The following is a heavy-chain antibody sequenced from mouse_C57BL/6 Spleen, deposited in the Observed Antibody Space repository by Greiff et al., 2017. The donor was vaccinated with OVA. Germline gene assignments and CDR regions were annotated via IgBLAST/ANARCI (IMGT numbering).Heavy chain of an antibody. V-gene: IGHV1-12*01. CDR2: IYPGNGDT. J-gene: IGHJ4*01. Sequence: QVQLQQSGAELVRPGASVKMSCKASGYTFTSYNMHWVKQTPRQGLEWIGAIYPGNGDTSYNQKFKGKATLSVDKSSSTDYMQLSSLPSEDSTVYFCAREGYYGSSYDCAMDYWGQGTSVTVSS. CDR3: AREGYYGSSYDCAMDY. D-gene: IGHD1-1*01. CDR1: GYTFTSYN.